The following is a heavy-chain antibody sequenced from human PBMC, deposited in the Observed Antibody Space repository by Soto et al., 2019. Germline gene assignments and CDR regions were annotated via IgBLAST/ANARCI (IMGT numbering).Heavy chain of an antibody. CDR1: GGSVSSGRYQ. CDR3: ARLQFYDFWRGSGPMDV. J-gene: IGHJ6*02. CDR2: IYYTGTT. Sequence: QVQLQESGPGLVKPSETLSLTCTVSGGSVSSGRYQWSWIRQSPGKGLEWIGYIYYTGTTNYNPSLKGRVTLSVDNSKNQFSLKLTSGAAADKALDFCARLQFYDFWRGSGPMDVWGQGTSVTVSS. D-gene: IGHD3-3*01. V-gene: IGHV4-61*01.